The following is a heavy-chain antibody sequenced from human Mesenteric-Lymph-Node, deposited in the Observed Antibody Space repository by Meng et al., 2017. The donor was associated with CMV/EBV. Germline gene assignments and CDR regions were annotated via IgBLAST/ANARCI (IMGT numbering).Heavy chain of an antibody. D-gene: IGHD6-13*01. Sequence: GESLKISCAASGFTFSSYSMNWVRQAPGKGLEWVSSISSSSSYIYYADSVKGRFTISRDNAKNSLYLQMNSLRAEDTAVYYCARGRGPYSSSWYDYWGQGTLVTVSS. CDR2: ISSSSSYI. CDR3: ARGRGPYSSSWYDY. V-gene: IGHV3-21*01. CDR1: GFTFSSYS. J-gene: IGHJ4*02.